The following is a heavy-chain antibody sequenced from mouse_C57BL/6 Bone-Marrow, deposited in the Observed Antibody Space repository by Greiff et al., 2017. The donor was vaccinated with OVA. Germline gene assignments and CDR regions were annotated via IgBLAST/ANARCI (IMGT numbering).Heavy chain of an antibody. CDR3: ARWGLRLDY. CDR2: IYPRSGNT. V-gene: IGHV1-81*01. Sequence: QVQLQQSGAELARPGASVKLSCKASGYTFTSYGISWVKQRTGQGLEWIGEIYPRSGNTYYNEKFKGKATLTAEKSSSTAYMELRSLTSADSAVYFCARWGLRLDYWGQGTTLTVSS. CDR1: GYTFTSYG. D-gene: IGHD3-2*02. J-gene: IGHJ2*01.